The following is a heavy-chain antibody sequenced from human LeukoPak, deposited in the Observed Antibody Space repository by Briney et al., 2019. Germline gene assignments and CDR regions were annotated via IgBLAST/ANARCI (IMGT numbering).Heavy chain of an antibody. V-gene: IGHV3-15*01. J-gene: IGHJ4*02. CDR3: TTVRRAVAGPIDY. D-gene: IGHD6-19*01. CDR2: IKSKTDGGTT. CDR1: GFTFSNAW. Sequence: PGGSLRLSCAASGFTFSNAWMSWVRQAPGKGLEWVGRIKSKTDGGTTDYAAPVKGRVTISRDDSKNTLYLQMNSLKTEDTAVYYCTTVRRAVAGPIDYWGQGTLVTVSS.